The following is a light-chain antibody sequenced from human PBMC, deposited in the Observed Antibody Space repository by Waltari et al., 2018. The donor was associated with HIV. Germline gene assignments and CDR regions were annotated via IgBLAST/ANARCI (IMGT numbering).Light chain of an antibody. CDR3: QAWDSSTWV. V-gene: IGLV3-1*01. J-gene: IGLJ3*02. Sequence: SYELTQPPSVSVSPGQTASITCSGDKLGNKYACWYQRKPGQSPVWVIYQDSVRPSGIPERFSGSNSGNTATLTISGTQAMDEADYYCQAWDSSTWVFGGGTKLTVL. CDR1: KLGNKY. CDR2: QDS.